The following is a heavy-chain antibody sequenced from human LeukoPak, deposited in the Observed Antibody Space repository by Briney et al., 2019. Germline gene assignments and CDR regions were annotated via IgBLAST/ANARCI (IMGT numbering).Heavy chain of an antibody. Sequence: SETLSLTCTVSGGSISSYYWSWIRQPPGKGLEWIGYIYYTGSTNYNPSLKSRVTMSVDTSKNQFSLKLTSVTAADTAVYYCARGRGYCTNGVCYRWFDYWGQGTLVTVSS. J-gene: IGHJ4*02. CDR1: GGSISSYY. D-gene: IGHD2-8*01. CDR2: IYYTGST. V-gene: IGHV4-59*01. CDR3: ARGRGYCTNGVCYRWFDY.